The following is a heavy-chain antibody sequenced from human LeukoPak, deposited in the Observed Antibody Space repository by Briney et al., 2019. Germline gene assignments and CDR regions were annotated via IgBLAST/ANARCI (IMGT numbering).Heavy chain of an antibody. CDR3: ARDRDSSGYSSDAFDI. D-gene: IGHD3-22*01. CDR1: GFTFTNYW. Sequence: GGSLRLSCAASGFTFTNYWMSWVRQAPGKGLELVANIKQDRSEKYYVDSVKGRFTISRDNAKNSLYLQMNSLRAEDTAVYYCARDRDSSGYSSDAFDIWGQGTKVTVSS. CDR2: IKQDRSEK. V-gene: IGHV3-7*03. J-gene: IGHJ3*02.